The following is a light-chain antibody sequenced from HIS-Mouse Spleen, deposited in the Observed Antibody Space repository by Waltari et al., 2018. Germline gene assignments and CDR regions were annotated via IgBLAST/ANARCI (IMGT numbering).Light chain of an antibody. Sequence: QSALTQPRSVSGSPGQSVTISCTGTSSDVGGYNYVSWYQQHPGKAPKLMIYDDSKRPAGVPDRFSGSKSGNTSSLTISGLQAEDEADYYCCSYAGSYTLVFGGGTKLTVL. CDR3: CSYAGSYTLV. J-gene: IGLJ2*01. CDR1: SSDVGGYNY. V-gene: IGLV2-11*01. CDR2: DDS.